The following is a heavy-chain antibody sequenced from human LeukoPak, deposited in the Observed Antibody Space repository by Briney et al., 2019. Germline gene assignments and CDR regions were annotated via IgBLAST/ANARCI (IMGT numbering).Heavy chain of an antibody. CDR1: GGTFSSYA. CDR3: ARDVVVPAARDYYYYYMDV. D-gene: IGHD2-2*01. CDR2: IIPIFGTA. J-gene: IGHJ6*03. V-gene: IGHV1-69*05. Sequence: SVKVSCKASGGTFSSYAISWVRQALGQGLEWMGGIIPIFGTANYAQKFQGRVTITTDESTSTAYMELSSLRSEDTAVYYCARDVVVPAARDYYYYYMDVWGKGTTVTVSS.